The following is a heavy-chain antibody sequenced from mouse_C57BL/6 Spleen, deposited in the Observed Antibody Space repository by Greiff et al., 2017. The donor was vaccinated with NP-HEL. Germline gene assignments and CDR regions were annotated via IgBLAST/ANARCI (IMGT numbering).Heavy chain of an antibody. CDR1: GFTFSSYT. J-gene: IGHJ3*01. CDR2: ISGGGGYT. Sequence: EVKLVESGGGLVKPGGSLTLSCAASGFTFSSYTMSWVRQTPEKRLEWVATISGGGGYTYYPDSVKGRFTISRDNAKNTLYLQMSSLRSEDTALYYCARHVEFAYWGQGTLVTVSA. CDR3: ARHVEFAY. V-gene: IGHV5-9*01.